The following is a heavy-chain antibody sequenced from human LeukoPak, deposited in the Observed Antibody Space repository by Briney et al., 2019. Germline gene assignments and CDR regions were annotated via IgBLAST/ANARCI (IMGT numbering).Heavy chain of an antibody. D-gene: IGHD3-10*01. Sequence: ETLSLTCTVSGGSISNYYWGWIRQAPGKGLEWVSSISSSSSYIYYADSVKGRFTISRDNAKNSLYLQMNSLRAEDTAVYYCARAMVRGVLDYWGQGTLVTVSS. CDR3: ARAMVRGVLDY. J-gene: IGHJ4*02. CDR1: GGSISNYY. V-gene: IGHV3-21*01. CDR2: ISSSSSYI.